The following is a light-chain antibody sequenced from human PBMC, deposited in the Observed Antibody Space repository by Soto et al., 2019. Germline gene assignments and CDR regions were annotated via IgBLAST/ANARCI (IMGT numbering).Light chain of an antibody. V-gene: IGLV2-23*01. CDR1: SSDVGSYNL. J-gene: IGLJ1*01. CDR3: CSYASSGTYV. Sequence: QSALTQPASVSGSPGQSITNSCTGTSSDVGSYNLVSWYQQHPGKAPKLMIYEGSKRPSGISSRFSGSKSGNTASLTISGLQAEDEADFYCCSYASSGTYVFGTGTKLTVL. CDR2: EGS.